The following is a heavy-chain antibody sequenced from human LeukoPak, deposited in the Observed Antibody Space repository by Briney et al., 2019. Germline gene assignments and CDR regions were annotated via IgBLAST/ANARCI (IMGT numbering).Heavy chain of an antibody. V-gene: IGHV3-15*01. J-gene: IGHJ4*02. CDR1: GFSISNPW. Sequence: GGSLRLSCAASGFSISNPWMNWVRQAPGKWLEWVGRITSKADGGTTDYAAPVKGRFTISRHDSKNTLFLEMNSLKIEDTAMYYCTTGNYWGQGTLVTVSS. CDR2: ITSKADGGTT. CDR3: TTGNY.